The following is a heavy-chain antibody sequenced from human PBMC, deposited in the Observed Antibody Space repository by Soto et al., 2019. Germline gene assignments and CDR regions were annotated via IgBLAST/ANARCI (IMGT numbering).Heavy chain of an antibody. D-gene: IGHD2-2*01. Sequence: GGSLRLSCAASGFTFDDYGMSWVRQAPGKGLEWVSGINWNGGSTGYADSVKGRFTISRDNAKNSLYLQMNSLRAEDTALYYCARGGCISTSCYDRSYYGMDVWGQGTTVTVSS. CDR1: GFTFDDYG. CDR3: ARGGCISTSCYDRSYYGMDV. J-gene: IGHJ6*02. V-gene: IGHV3-20*04. CDR2: INWNGGST.